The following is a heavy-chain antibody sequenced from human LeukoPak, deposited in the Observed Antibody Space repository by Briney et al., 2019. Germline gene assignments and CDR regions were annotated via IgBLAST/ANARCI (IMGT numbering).Heavy chain of an antibody. V-gene: IGHV3-66*01. CDR2: IYSGGST. Sequence: GGSLRLSCAASGFTVSSNYMSWVRQAPGKGLEWVSVIYSGGSTYYADSVKGRFTISRDNSKNTLYLQMNSLRAEDTAVYYCARTLPRKDYYGSGIGWSDPWGQGTLVTVSS. J-gene: IGHJ5*02. D-gene: IGHD3-10*01. CDR3: ARTLPRKDYYGSGIGWSDP. CDR1: GFTVSSNY.